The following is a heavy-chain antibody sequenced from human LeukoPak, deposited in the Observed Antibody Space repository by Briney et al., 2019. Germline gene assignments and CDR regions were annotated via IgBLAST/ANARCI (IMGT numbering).Heavy chain of an antibody. Sequence: GRSLRLSCAASGFTFSSYGMHWVRQAPGKGLEWVAVISYDGSNKYYADSVKGRFTISRDNSKNTLYLQMNSLRAEDTAVYYCAKDLRSSSWYGGFDYWGQGTLVTVSS. V-gene: IGHV3-30*18. CDR2: ISYDGSNK. CDR1: GFTFSSYG. D-gene: IGHD6-13*01. J-gene: IGHJ4*02. CDR3: AKDLRSSSWYGGFDY.